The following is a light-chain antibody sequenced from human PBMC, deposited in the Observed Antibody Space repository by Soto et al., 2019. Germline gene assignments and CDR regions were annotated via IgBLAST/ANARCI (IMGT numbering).Light chain of an antibody. V-gene: IGKV3-20*01. CDR2: DAS. CDR1: QSVSSNY. J-gene: IGKJ2*01. Sequence: EIELTQSPDTLSLSPGERATLSCRASQSVSSNYLAWYQQKPGQAPRLLIYDASSRATGIPDRFSGSGSGTDFTLTISRLEPEDFAVYYCQRYGSSNTFGQGTKLEIK. CDR3: QRYGSSNT.